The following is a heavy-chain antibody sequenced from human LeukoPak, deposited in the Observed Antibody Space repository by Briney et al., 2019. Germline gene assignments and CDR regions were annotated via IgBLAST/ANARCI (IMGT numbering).Heavy chain of an antibody. CDR3: ARAAADAFDI. CDR1: GFTFSSYG. V-gene: IGHV3-NL1*01. D-gene: IGHD6-25*01. CDR2: IYSGGST. J-gene: IGHJ3*02. Sequence: GGSLRLSCAASGFTFSSYGMHWVRQAPGKGLEWVSVIYSGGSTYYADSVKGRFTISRDNSKNTLYLQMNSLRAEDTAVYYCARAAADAFDIWGQGTMVTVSS.